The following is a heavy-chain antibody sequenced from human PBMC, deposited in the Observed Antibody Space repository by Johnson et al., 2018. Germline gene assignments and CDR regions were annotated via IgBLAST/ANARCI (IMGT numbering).Heavy chain of an antibody. D-gene: IGHD1-14*01. CDR2: INPSGGSP. CDR3: ASVFPTGYMDV. CDR1: GFTFSSYS. J-gene: IGHJ6*03. Sequence: QVQLVESGGGLVQPGGSLRLSCAASGFTFSSYSMNWVRQAPGKGLEWMGIINPSGGSPSYAQKFQGRGTMTRDTSTSTVYMELSSLSSEDTAVYYCASVFPTGYMDVWGKGTTVTVSS. V-gene: IGHV1-46*03.